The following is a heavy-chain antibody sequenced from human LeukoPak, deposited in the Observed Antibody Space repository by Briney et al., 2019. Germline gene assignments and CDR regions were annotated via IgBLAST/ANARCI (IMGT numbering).Heavy chain of an antibody. CDR3: ATERMDTSAFDI. V-gene: IGHV1-24*01. J-gene: IGHJ3*02. CDR2: FDPEDGET. Sequence: ASVKVSCKVSGYTLTELSMHWVRQAPGKGLEWMGGFDPEDGETIYAQKFQGRVTMTEDTSTDTAYMELSRLRSEDTAVYYCATERMDTSAFDIWGQGTMVTVSS. CDR1: GYTLTELS. D-gene: IGHD5-18*01.